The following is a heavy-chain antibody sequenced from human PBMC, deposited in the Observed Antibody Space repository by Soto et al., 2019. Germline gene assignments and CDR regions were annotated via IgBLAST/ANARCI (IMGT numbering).Heavy chain of an antibody. CDR2: ISSSGDTI. CDR1: GFTFNSYS. D-gene: IGHD3-10*01. CDR3: AKDQRYAYSYYAS. V-gene: IGHV3-48*02. J-gene: IGHJ5*02. Sequence: GGSLRLSCAASGFTFNSYSLNWVRQSPGRGLEWISYISSSGDTIYYADSVKGRFTISRDNARNSLYLQMNGLRDEDTAIYYCAKDQRYAYSYYASWGQGTLVTVSS.